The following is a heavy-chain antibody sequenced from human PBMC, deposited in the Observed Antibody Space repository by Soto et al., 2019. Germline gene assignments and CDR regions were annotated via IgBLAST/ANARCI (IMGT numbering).Heavy chain of an antibody. J-gene: IGHJ3*02. CDR2: ISSSSSYI. D-gene: IGHD1-1*01. V-gene: IGHV3-21*01. CDR3: ARDLSGNGDAFDI. CDR1: GFTFSSYS. Sequence: VGSLSLSCAVSGFTFSSYSMNWVRQAPGKGLEWVSSISSSSSYIYYADSVKGRFTISRDNAKNSLYLQMNSLRAEDTAVYYCARDLSGNGDAFDIRGQGTMVTVSS.